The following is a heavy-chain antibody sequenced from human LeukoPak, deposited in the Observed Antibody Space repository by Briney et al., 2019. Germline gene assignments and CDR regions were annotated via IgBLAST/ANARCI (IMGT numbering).Heavy chain of an antibody. CDR3: ARDGVGATIEYFDY. V-gene: IGHV4-34*01. CDR2: IYHSGST. Sequence: PSETLSLTCAVYGGSFSGYYWSWIRQPPGKGLEWIGSIYHSGSTYYNPSLKSRVTISVDTSKNQFSLKLSSVTAADTAVYYCARDGVGATIEYFDYWGQGTLVTVSS. D-gene: IGHD1-26*01. J-gene: IGHJ4*02. CDR1: GGSFSGYY.